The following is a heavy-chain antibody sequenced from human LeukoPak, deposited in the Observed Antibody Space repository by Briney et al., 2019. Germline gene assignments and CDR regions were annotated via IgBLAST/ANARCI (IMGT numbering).Heavy chain of an antibody. Sequence: GESLKISCKGSGYSFTSYWIGWVRQMPGKGLEWMGIIYPGDSDTTYSPSFQGQVTISADKSISTAYLQWSSLKASDTAMYYCARRDGYCSSTSCYADYYYGMDAWGQGTTVTVSS. V-gene: IGHV5-51*01. CDR2: IYPGDSDT. CDR3: ARRDGYCSSTSCYADYYYGMDA. CDR1: GYSFTSYW. J-gene: IGHJ6*02. D-gene: IGHD2-2*01.